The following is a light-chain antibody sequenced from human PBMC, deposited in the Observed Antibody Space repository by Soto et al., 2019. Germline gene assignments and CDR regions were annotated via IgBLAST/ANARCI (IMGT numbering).Light chain of an antibody. CDR1: SSDVGAYNY. J-gene: IGLJ1*01. Sequence: QSVLTQPASVSGSLGQSITISCTGTSSDVGAYNYVSWYQQQPGKAPKLMISEVSNRPSGVSNCFSGSKSGNTASLIISGLQAEDEADYYCCSFTSITTYVFGTGTKVTVL. CDR2: EVS. V-gene: IGLV2-14*01. CDR3: CSFTSITTYV.